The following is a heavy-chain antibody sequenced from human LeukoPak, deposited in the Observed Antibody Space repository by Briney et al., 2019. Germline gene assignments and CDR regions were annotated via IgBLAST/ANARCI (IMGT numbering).Heavy chain of an antibody. CDR1: GYSISSGYY. CDR3: ARGSSWYQTNFDY. CDR2: IYHSGST. Sequence: PSETLSLTCNVSGYSISSGYYWGWIRQPPGKGLEWIGSIYHSGSTYYNPSLKSRVTISVDTSKNQFSLKLSSVTAADTALYYCARGSSWYQTNFDYWGQGTLVTVSS. J-gene: IGHJ4*02. V-gene: IGHV4-38-2*02. D-gene: IGHD6-13*01.